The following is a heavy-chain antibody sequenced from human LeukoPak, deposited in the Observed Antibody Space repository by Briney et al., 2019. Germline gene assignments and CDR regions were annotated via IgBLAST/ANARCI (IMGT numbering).Heavy chain of an antibody. V-gene: IGHV3-33*01. Sequence: PGGSLRLSCAASGFTFSSYGMHWVRQAPGKGLEWVAVIWYDGSNKYYADSLKGRFTISRDNSKDTLYLQMNSLRAEDTAVYYCAREGGGSAAFDYWGQEALVTVSS. D-gene: IGHD3-10*01. CDR2: IWYDGSNK. CDR1: GFTFSSYG. CDR3: AREGGGSAAFDY. J-gene: IGHJ4*02.